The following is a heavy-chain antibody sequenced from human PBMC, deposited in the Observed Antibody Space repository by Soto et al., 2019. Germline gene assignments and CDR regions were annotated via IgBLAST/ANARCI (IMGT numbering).Heavy chain of an antibody. CDR3: ARDPDGIIDFDY. CDR2: ITSDSSTR. D-gene: IGHD3-10*01. V-gene: IGHV3-48*02. Sequence: PGVSLRLSCAVSGFTFSSFGMNWVRQAPGKGLEWISYITSDSSTRHYADFVKGRFTISRDNAKNSLYLQMNSLRDEDTAVYFCARDPDGIIDFDYWGQGTQVTVSS. CDR1: GFTFSSFG. J-gene: IGHJ4*02.